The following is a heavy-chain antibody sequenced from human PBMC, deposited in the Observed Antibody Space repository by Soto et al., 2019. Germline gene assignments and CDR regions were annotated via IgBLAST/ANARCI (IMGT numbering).Heavy chain of an antibody. CDR3: ARGRFYYYDSSGYFDY. CDR2: INPSGGST. Sequence: SVKVSCKASGYTFTSYYMHWVRQAPGQGLEWMGIINPSGGSTSYAQKFQGRVTMTRDTSTSTVYMELSSLRSEDTAVYYCARGRFYYYDSSGYFDYWGQGTLVTFSS. CDR1: GYTFTSYY. D-gene: IGHD3-22*01. J-gene: IGHJ4*02. V-gene: IGHV1-46*01.